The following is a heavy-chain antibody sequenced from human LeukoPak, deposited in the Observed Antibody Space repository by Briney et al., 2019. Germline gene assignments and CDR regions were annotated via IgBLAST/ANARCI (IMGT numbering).Heavy chain of an antibody. V-gene: IGHV3-48*03. CDR1: GFSFSSYE. Sequence: PGGSLRLSCAASGFSFSSYEWNWGRQAPGKGLEWVSYIDTSGSTTFYADPVKGRFTTSRDDAKNSLFLQLSSPTAGDKAVYYCARESLGCGGERLDLWGQGTRVTVSS. J-gene: IGHJ5*02. CDR3: ARESLGCGGERLDL. D-gene: IGHD2-21*01. CDR2: IDTSGSTT.